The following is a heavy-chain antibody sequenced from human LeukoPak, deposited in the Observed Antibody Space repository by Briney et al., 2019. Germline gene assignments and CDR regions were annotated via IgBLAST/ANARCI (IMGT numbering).Heavy chain of an antibody. CDR2: ISASGSAT. CDR3: AKDSGWPYDY. J-gene: IGHJ4*02. V-gene: IGHV3-23*01. Sequence: GGSLRLSCAASGFIFSNYGMNWVRQAPGKGLEWVAAISASGSATSYADSVRGRFTISRDNSKSTTYLQMNSLRAEDTAVYYCAKDSGWPYDYWGRGTLVTVSS. CDR1: GFIFSNYG. D-gene: IGHD6-19*01.